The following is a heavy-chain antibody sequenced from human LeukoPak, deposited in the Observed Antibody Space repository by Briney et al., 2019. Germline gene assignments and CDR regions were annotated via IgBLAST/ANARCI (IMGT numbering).Heavy chain of an antibody. V-gene: IGHV4-34*01. Sequence: PSETLSLTCAVYGGSFTKHQWSWIRQPPGKGLEWIGAINDGGSTNYNPSLKSRVTISVDTSKNYFSLKLTSVTAADTAVYYCARAHSGSLFGYWYFDLWGRGSLVTVSS. CDR2: INDGGST. CDR1: GGSFTKHQ. CDR3: ARAHSGSLFGYWYFDL. D-gene: IGHD3-10*01. J-gene: IGHJ2*01.